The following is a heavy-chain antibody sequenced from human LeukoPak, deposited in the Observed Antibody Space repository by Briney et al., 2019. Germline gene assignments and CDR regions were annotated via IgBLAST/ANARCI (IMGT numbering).Heavy chain of an antibody. Sequence: GGSLRLSCEASGFIFSNYEMNWVRQAPGKGLEWVSSISSSSSYIYYADSVKGRFTISRDNAKNSLYLQMNSLRAEDTAVYYCARGTTGYSSGWLIDYWGQGTLVTVSS. CDR2: ISSSSSYI. V-gene: IGHV3-21*01. J-gene: IGHJ4*02. CDR1: GFIFSNYE. D-gene: IGHD6-19*01. CDR3: ARGTTGYSSGWLIDY.